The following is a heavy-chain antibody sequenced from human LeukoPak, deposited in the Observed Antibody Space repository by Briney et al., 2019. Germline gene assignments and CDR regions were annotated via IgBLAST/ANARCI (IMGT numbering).Heavy chain of an antibody. V-gene: IGHV1-46*01. CDR2: INPSGGST. Sequence: ASVKVSCKASGYXFTSYYIHWVRQAPGQGREWLGIINPSGGSTSYAQKFQGRVTMTRDTSTSTVYMELSSLRSEDTAVYYCARAGGVSVIGFDYWGQGTLVTVSS. D-gene: IGHD1-14*01. J-gene: IGHJ4*02. CDR1: GYXFTSYY. CDR3: ARAGGVSVIGFDY.